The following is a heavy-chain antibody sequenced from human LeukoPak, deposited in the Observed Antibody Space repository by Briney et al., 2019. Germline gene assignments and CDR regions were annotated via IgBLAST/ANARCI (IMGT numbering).Heavy chain of an antibody. CDR2: ISSSSYI. CDR1: GFTFSSYS. J-gene: IGHJ6*03. V-gene: IGHV3-21*01. D-gene: IGHD2-21*01. Sequence: GGSLRLSCAASGFTFSSYSMNWVRQAPGKGLEWVSSISSSSYIYYADSVKGRFTISRDNAKNSLYLQMNSLRAEDTAVYYCASLHCGGDCSYYYYYYMDVWSKGTTVTVSS. CDR3: ASLHCGGDCSYYYYYYMDV.